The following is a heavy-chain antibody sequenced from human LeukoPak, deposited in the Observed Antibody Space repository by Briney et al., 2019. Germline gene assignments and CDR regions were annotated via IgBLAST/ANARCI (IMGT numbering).Heavy chain of an antibody. D-gene: IGHD4-11*01. V-gene: IGHV4-30-4*01. J-gene: IGHJ4*02. Sequence: SQTLSLTCTVSGGSISSGDSYWSWIRQPPGKGLEWIGYIYYSGSTYYNPSLKSRVTISVDTSKNQFSLKLSSVTAADTAVYYCARVADYSNFVDYWGQGTLVTVSS. CDR3: ARVADYSNFVDY. CDR2: IYYSGST. CDR1: GGSISSGDSY.